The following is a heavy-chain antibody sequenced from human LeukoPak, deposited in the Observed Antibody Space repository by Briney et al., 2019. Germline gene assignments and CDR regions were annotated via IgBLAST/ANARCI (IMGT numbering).Heavy chain of an antibody. CDR3: ARGVGYCSSTSCYPHYYYGMGV. CDR2: INHSGST. J-gene: IGHJ6*02. CDR1: GGSFRGYY. Sequence: PSETLSLTCAVYGGSFRGYYWSWLRQPPGKGLEWIGEINHSGSTNYNPSLKSRVTISVDTSKNQFSLKLSSVTAADTAVYYCARGVGYCSSTSCYPHYYYGMGVWGQGTTVTVSS. V-gene: IGHV4-34*01. D-gene: IGHD2-2*01.